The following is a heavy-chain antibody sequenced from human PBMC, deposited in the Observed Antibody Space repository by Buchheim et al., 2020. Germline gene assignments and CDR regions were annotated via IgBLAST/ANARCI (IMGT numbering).Heavy chain of an antibody. CDR1: GFTFRTYG. CDR3: AKDWANSGMDV. Sequence: QVQLVESGGGVVQPGRSLRLPCVVSGFTFRTYGMYWVRQAPGKGLEWLAVISYDGNNKYYADSVKGRFTISRDNSKNTLYLQIHSLRADDTAVYYCAKDWANSGMDVWGQGTT. D-gene: IGHD3-16*01. V-gene: IGHV3-30*18. CDR2: ISYDGNNK. J-gene: IGHJ6*02.